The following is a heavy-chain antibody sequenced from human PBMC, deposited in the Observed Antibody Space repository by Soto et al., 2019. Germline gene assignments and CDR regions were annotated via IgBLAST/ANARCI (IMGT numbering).Heavy chain of an antibody. J-gene: IGHJ4*02. D-gene: IGHD6-6*01. CDR1: GGSISSGGYY. V-gene: IGHV4-31*03. Sequence: QVQLQESGPGLVKPSQTLSLTCTVSGGSISSGGYYWSWIRQHPGKGLEWIGYIYYSGSTYYNPSLKSRVTKAVDTSKNQFSLKLSSVTAADTAVYYCARDGSPGSSPPYFDYWGQGTLVTVSS. CDR2: IYYSGST. CDR3: ARDGSPGSSPPYFDY.